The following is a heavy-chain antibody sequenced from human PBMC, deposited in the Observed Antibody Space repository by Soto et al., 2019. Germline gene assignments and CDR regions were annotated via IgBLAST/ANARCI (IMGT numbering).Heavy chain of an antibody. CDR1: GGTFSSYA. D-gene: IGHD3-3*01. J-gene: IGHJ6*02. CDR2: IIPIFGTA. Sequence: SVKVSCKASGGTFSSYAISWVRQAPGQGLEWMGGIIPIFGTANYAQKFQGRVTSTADESTSTAYMELSSLRSEDTAVYYCASGLTYLRFIESLAYYYYGMDVWGQGTTVTVSS. CDR3: ASGLTYLRFIESLAYYYYGMDV. V-gene: IGHV1-69*13.